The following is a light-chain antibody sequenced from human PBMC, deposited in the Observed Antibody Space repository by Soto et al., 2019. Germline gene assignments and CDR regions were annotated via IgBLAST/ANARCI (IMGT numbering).Light chain of an antibody. CDR3: QQYYDWPLT. Sequence: EIVMTQSPATLSVSPGERVTLSCRASQSIGRSLSWYQQKPGQAPRLLIYGAFTRPTGIPARFSGSGSGTDFTLTIRCLQSEDFAVYYCQQYYDWPLTFGQGTRLEIK. CDR2: GAF. V-gene: IGKV3-15*01. J-gene: IGKJ5*01. CDR1: QSIGRS.